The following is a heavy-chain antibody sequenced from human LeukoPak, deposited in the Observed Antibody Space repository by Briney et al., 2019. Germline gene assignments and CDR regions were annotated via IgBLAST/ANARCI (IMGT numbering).Heavy chain of an antibody. D-gene: IGHD3-10*01. CDR1: GFTFTTYW. CDR3: VIVTLYYYDSESYYFFEH. CDR2: IKQDGTEK. J-gene: IGHJ4*02. Sequence: PGGSLRLSCEASGFTFTTYWLGWVRQPPGKGLEWVANIKQDGTEKYYVDSVKGRFTISRDNAKNSLYLQMNTLRAEDTAIYYCVIVTLYYYDSESYYFFEHWGQGNPVTASS. V-gene: IGHV3-7*01.